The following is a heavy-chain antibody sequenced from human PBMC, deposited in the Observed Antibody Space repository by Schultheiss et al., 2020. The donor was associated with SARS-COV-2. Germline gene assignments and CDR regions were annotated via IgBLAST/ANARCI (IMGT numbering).Heavy chain of an antibody. CDR3: ASNLEALVATISRSY. J-gene: IGHJ4*02. Sequence: GGSLRLSCAASGFTFSRSWMHWVRQAPGKGLVWVSRINSDGSSTNYADSVKGRFTISRDNAKNTLYLQMNSLRAEDTGVYYCASNLEALVATISRSYWGQGTLVTVSS. V-gene: IGHV3-74*01. D-gene: IGHD5-12*01. CDR1: GFTFSRSW. CDR2: INSDGSST.